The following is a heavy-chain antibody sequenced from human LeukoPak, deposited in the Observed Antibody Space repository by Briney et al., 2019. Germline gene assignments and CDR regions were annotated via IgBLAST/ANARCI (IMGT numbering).Heavy chain of an antibody. Sequence: ASVKVSCKASGYTFSSYYMNWVRQAPGQGLEWMGIINPSGGSTSYAQKFQGRVTMTRDTSTSTVYMELSSLRSEDTAVYYCARGGDLEMATIVPWYWGQGTLVTVSS. D-gene: IGHD5-24*01. CDR1: GYTFSSYY. J-gene: IGHJ4*02. V-gene: IGHV1-46*01. CDR2: INPSGGST. CDR3: ARGGDLEMATIVPWY.